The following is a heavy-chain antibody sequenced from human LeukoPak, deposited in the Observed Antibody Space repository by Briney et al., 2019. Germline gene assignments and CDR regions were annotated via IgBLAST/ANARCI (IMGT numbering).Heavy chain of an antibody. Sequence: ASVKVSCKASGYTFTGYYMHWVRQAPGQGLEWMGWINPNSGGTNYAQKLQGRVTMTRDTSISTAYMELSRLRSDDTAVYYCARVLWHCSGGSCYSHAFDIWGQGTMVTVSS. D-gene: IGHD2-15*01. J-gene: IGHJ3*02. V-gene: IGHV1-2*02. CDR1: GYTFTGYY. CDR2: INPNSGGT. CDR3: ARVLWHCSGGSCYSHAFDI.